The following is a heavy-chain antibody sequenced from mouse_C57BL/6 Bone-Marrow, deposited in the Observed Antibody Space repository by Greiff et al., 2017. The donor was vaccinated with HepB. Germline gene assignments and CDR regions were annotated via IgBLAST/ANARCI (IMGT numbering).Heavy chain of an antibody. Sequence: VQLQQSGAELVRPGASVKLSCKASGYTFTDYYINWVKQRPGQGLEWIARIYPGSGNTYYNEKFKGKATLTAEKSSSTAYMQLSSLTSEDSAVYFCARSGGWLLLYFDYWGQGTTLTVSS. D-gene: IGHD2-3*01. CDR2: IYPGSGNT. CDR1: GYTFTDYY. V-gene: IGHV1-76*01. J-gene: IGHJ2*01. CDR3: ARSGGWLLLYFDY.